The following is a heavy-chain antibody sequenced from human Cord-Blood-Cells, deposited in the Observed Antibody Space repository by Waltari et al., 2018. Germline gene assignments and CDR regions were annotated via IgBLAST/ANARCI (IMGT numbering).Heavy chain of an antibody. V-gene: IGHV1-2*02. J-gene: IGHJ3*02. CDR1: GYTFTGYY. D-gene: IGHD3-10*01. CDR3: ARVVRSGMLYAFDI. Sequence: QVQLVQSGAEVKKPGASVTVSCKAAGYTFTGYYMQWVRPPPGQGLEWMGWINPNSGGTNYAQKFQGRVTMTRDTSISTAYMELSRLRSDDTAVYYCARVVRSGMLYAFDIWGQGTMVTVSS. CDR2: INPNSGGT.